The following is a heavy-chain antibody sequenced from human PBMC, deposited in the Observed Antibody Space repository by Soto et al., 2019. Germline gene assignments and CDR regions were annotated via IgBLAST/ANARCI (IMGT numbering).Heavy chain of an antibody. V-gene: IGHV4-59*01. D-gene: IGHD3-10*01. CDR2: IYYSEST. CDR1: GASISSYY. CDR3: AVRMWFGDAFDI. Sequence: QVQLQESGPGLMKPSETLSLTCTVSGASISSYYWSWIRQPPGKGLEWIGYIYYSESTNYNPSLKSRVNMSEATSKNQFSLKLSSVTAADTAVYYSAVRMWFGDAFDIWGPGTMVTVSS. J-gene: IGHJ3*02.